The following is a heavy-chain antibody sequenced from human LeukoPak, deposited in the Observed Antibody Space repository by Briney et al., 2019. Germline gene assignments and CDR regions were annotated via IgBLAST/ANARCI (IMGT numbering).Heavy chain of an antibody. CDR3: ARHGYGYYFDY. V-gene: IGHV5-51*01. J-gene: IGHJ4*02. Sequence: KCGESLKISCKGSGYSFTNNWIGWVRQVPGKGLEWMGSIYPGDSDTRYSPSFQGQVTISADKSITTAYLQWSSLKASDTAMYYCARHGYGYYFDYWGQGTLVTVSS. D-gene: IGHD5-12*01. CDR1: GYSFTNNW. CDR2: IYPGDSDT.